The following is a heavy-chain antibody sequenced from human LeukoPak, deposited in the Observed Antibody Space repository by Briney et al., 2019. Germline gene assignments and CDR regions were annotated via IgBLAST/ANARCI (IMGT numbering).Heavy chain of an antibody. CDR1: GFTFSSFA. CDR2: ISYDGSNK. D-gene: IGHD5-12*01. Sequence: GGSLRLSCAASGFTFSSFAIHWVRQAPGKGLEWVSLISYDGSNKYYADSVKGRFTISRDNSNNTLYLHMNSLRAEDTAVYYCAREYSDYGYYYNMEVWGQGTTVTVSS. CDR3: AREYSDYGYYYNMEV. J-gene: IGHJ6*02. V-gene: IGHV3-30-3*01.